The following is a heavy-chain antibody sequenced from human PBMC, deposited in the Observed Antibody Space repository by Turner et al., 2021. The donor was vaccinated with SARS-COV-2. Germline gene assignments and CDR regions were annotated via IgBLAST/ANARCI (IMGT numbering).Heavy chain of an antibody. V-gene: IGHV3-30-3*01. CDR1: GFTFSTYA. J-gene: IGHJ3*02. Sequence: QVQLVGSGGGGVQPARSLRLPSAASGFTFSTYAMHWVRQAPGKGLEWVAVISYDGSNKYYADSVKGRFTISRDNSKNTLYLQMNSLRAEDTAVYYCARAGWDLLPFDAFDIWGQGTMVTISS. CDR2: ISYDGSNK. CDR3: ARAGWDLLPFDAFDI. D-gene: IGHD1-26*01.